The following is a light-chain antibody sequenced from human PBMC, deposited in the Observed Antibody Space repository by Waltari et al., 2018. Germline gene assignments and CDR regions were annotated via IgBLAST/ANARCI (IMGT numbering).Light chain of an antibody. CDR3: QQINDWPRT. CDR2: AAS. J-gene: IGKJ1*01. CDR1: RSVGTN. V-gene: IGKV3-15*01. Sequence: EVVMTQSPATLSVSPGESATLSCRASRSVGTNVVWYQQRPGRPPRPLIYAASIRATETTARLRGSVSGTEFSRTMSSLQSEDFAVYTCQQINDWPRTFGQGTRVEI.